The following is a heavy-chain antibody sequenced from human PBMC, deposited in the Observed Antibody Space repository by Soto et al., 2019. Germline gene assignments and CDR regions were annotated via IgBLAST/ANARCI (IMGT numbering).Heavy chain of an antibody. J-gene: IGHJ6*01. Sequence: ASVKVSCKASGYTFTSYGISWVRQAPGQGLEWMGWISAYNGNTNYAQKLQGRVTMTTDTSTSTAYMELRSLRSDDTAVYYCARDGLAGYDCWSGYGLYLYGMGVWGQGTTVTVSS. D-gene: IGHD3-3*01. CDR2: ISAYNGNT. CDR1: GYTFTSYG. CDR3: ARDGLAGYDCWSGYGLYLYGMGV. V-gene: IGHV1-18*01.